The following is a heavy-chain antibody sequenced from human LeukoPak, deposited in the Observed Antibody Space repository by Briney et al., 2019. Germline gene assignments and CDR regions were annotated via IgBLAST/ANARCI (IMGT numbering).Heavy chain of an antibody. J-gene: IGHJ4*02. CDR1: GGSISSSSYY. CDR3: ARDLEGPESYYFDY. V-gene: IGHV4-39*07. CDR2: IYYSGST. Sequence: SETLSLTCTVSGGSISSSSYYWGWIRQPPGKGLEWIGSIYYSGSTYYNPSLKSRVTILVDTSKNQFSLKLSSVTAADAAVYYCARDLEGPESYYFDYWGQGTLVTVSS.